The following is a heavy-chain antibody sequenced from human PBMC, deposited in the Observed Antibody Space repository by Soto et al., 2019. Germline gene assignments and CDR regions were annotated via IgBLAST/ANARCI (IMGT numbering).Heavy chain of an antibody. D-gene: IGHD2-21*02. CDR1: GDSISSRSYY. Sequence: PSETLSLTCTVTGDSISSRSYYWGWIRQPPGKGLEWIGSIYYSGSTYNNPSLRSRVSMSIDTSKDQFSLKLKSVTAADTALYFCARQRTSVVTQAYFDVWGRGSLVTASS. CDR2: IYYSGST. J-gene: IGHJ4*02. CDR3: ARQRTSVVTQAYFDV. V-gene: IGHV4-39*01.